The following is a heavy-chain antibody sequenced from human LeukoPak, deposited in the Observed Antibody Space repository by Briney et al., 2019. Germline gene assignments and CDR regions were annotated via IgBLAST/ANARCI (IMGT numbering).Heavy chain of an antibody. V-gene: IGHV4-59*08. J-gene: IGHJ4*02. CDR2: IYFTGST. CDR3: ARHYYDSSGYYYSSKNYFDS. Sequence: SETLSLTCTVSGDSIRSYYWSWIRQAPGKGLEWIGYIYFTGSTKYNPSLKSRVTIAVDTSENQLSLKLNSVTAADTAAYYCARHYYDSSGYYYSSKNYFDSWGQGSLVTVSS. D-gene: IGHD3-22*01. CDR1: GDSIRSYY.